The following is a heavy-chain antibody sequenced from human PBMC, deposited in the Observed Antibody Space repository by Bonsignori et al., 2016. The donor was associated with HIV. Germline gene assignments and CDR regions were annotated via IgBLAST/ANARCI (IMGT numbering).Heavy chain of an antibody. CDR1: GYTFTGYY. CDR3: ARLAPCGGDCYNYYFDY. V-gene: IGHV1-2*02. CDR2: INPDSGGT. J-gene: IGHJ4*02. Sequence: ASVKVSCKASGYTFTGYYIHWVRQAPGQGLEWMGWINPDSGGTNYAQKFQGRVTVTRDTSISTAYMELSRLRSDDTAVYYCARLAPCGGDCYNYYFDYWGQGTLVTVSS. D-gene: IGHD2-21*01.